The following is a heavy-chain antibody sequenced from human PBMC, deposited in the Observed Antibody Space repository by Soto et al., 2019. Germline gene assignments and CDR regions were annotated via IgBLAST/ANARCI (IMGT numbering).Heavy chain of an antibody. D-gene: IGHD3-3*01. V-gene: IGHV3-23*01. J-gene: IGHJ6*02. Sequence: GGSLRLSRAASGFTFSSYAMTWVRQAPGKGLEWVSAISGSGGRTYYADSVKGRFTISRDNSKNTLYVQMNSLRDEDTALYYCAKDKGSDCWSGFSGPYYGMDVWGQGTTVTVSS. CDR1: GFTFSSYA. CDR3: AKDKGSDCWSGFSGPYYGMDV. CDR2: ISGSGGRT.